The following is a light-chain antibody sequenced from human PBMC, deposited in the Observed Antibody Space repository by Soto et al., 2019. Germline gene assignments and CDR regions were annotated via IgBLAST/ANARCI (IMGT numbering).Light chain of an antibody. V-gene: IGLV1-51*01. J-gene: IGLJ2*01. CDR2: DDS. CDR3: GTWDASLSGVV. Sequence: QSVLTQPPSVSAAPGQKVTISCSGSSSNIESYFVSWYHQYPGTAPKLLIYDDSKRPSGIPDRFSGPKSGTSATLGITGLQTGDEADYYCGTWDASLSGVVFGGGTKLTVL. CDR1: SSNIESYF.